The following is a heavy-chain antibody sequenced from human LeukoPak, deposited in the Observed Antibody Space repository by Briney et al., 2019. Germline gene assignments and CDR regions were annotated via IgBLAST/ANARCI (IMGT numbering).Heavy chain of an antibody. D-gene: IGHD5-12*01. J-gene: IGHJ4*02. CDR1: GGSISSSSYY. CDR2: IYYSGST. Sequence: SSETLSLTCTVSGGSISSSSYYWGWIRQRPGKGLEWIGSIYYSGSTYYNPSLKSRVTISVDRSKNQFSLKLSSVTAADTAVYYCATRTSDNSGYDYWGQGTLVTVSS. CDR3: ATRTSDNSGYDY. V-gene: IGHV4-39*07.